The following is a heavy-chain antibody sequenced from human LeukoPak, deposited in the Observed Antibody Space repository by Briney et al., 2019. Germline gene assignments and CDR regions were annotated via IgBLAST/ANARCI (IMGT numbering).Heavy chain of an antibody. Sequence: GGSLRLSCAASGFSFSSYNMNWVRQAPGKGLEWVSFISSHSSYIYYADSAKGRFTISRDNAKNSLYLQMNSLRAEDTAVYYCARESTGRVRGDFDYWGQGTLVTVSS. CDR2: ISSHSSYI. CDR3: ARESTGRVRGDFDY. J-gene: IGHJ4*02. D-gene: IGHD3-10*01. CDR1: GFSFSSYN. V-gene: IGHV3-21*01.